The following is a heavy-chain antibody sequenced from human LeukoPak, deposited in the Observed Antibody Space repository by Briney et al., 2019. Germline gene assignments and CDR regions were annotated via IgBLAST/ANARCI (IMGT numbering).Heavy chain of an antibody. V-gene: IGHV3-13*01. J-gene: IGHJ6*03. CDR3: ARAVKGQNYYYYYMDV. CDR1: GFTFSSYD. Sequence: GGSLRLSCAASGFTFSSYDMHWVRQATGKGLEWVSAIGTAGDTYYPGSVKGRFTISRENAKNSLYLQMNSLRAGDTAVYYCARAVKGQNYYYYYMDVWGKGTTVTVSS. D-gene: IGHD3-22*01. CDR2: IGTAGDT.